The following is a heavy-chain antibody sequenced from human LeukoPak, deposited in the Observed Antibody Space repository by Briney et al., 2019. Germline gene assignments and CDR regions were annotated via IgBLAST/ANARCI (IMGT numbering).Heavy chain of an antibody. CDR1: GFNFPGDG. Sequence: GGSLRLSCAASGFNFPGDGMSWVRHAPGKGLEWISGINWNGGDKRYAVSVRGRFTISRDNARNSLYLHMDSLRGEDTALYYCTRSPEWDPKQLGFKYFDYWGQGALVTVSS. CDR3: TRSPEWDPKQLGFKYFDY. D-gene: IGHD1-26*01. CDR2: INWNGGDK. V-gene: IGHV3-20*04. J-gene: IGHJ4*02.